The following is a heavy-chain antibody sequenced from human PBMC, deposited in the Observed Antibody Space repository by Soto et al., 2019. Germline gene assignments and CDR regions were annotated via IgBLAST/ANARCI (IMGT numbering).Heavy chain of an antibody. Sequence: QVTLKESGPVLVKPTETLTLTCTVSGFSLSNARMGVSWIRQPPGKALEWLAHIFSNDEKSYSTSLKSRLTISTDTSKSQVVLTMTNMDPVDTATYYCARSMYYYDSSGRTRDAFDIWGQGTMVTVSS. CDR1: GFSLSNARMG. V-gene: IGHV2-26*01. CDR3: ARSMYYYDSSGRTRDAFDI. CDR2: IFSNDEK. J-gene: IGHJ3*02. D-gene: IGHD3-22*01.